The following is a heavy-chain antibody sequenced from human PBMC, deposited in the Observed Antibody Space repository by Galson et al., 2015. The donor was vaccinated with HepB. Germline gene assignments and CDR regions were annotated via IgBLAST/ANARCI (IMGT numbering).Heavy chain of an antibody. CDR3: AKDGPRWTVAAAGTFFDY. CDR2: ISGSGGST. J-gene: IGHJ4*02. V-gene: IGHV3-23*01. D-gene: IGHD6-13*01. CDR1: GLTFSSYA. Sequence: SLRLSCAASGLTFSSYAMSWVRQAPGKGLEWVSAISGSGGSTYYADSVKGRFTISRDNSKNTLYLQMNSLRAEDTAVYYCAKDGPRWTVAAAGTFFDYWGQGTLVTVSS.